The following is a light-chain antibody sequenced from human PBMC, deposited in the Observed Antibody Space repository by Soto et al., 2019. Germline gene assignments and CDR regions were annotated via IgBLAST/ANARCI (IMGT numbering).Light chain of an antibody. CDR2: GAS. CDR3: QQYGSSRWT. CDR1: QSVSSTY. J-gene: IGKJ1*01. V-gene: IGKV3-20*01. Sequence: EIVMTKSPDTLSLFPGERATLSCRASQSVSSTYLAWYQQKLGQAPRLLIFGASSRATGIPDRFSGSGSGTDFTLTISRLEPEDVAVYYCQQYGSSRWTFGQGTKVEIK.